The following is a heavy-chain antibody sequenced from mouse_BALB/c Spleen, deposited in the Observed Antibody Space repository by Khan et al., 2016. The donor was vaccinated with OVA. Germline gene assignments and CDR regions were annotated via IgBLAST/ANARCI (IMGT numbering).Heavy chain of an antibody. D-gene: IGHD1-1*01. Sequence: QMQLEESGPGLVAPSQSLSITCTVSGFSLTSYAVHWVRQPPGKGLEWLGMIGTGGSTNYNSALMSRLSINKDNSKSKVFLKMNSLQTDDTAMYYGARDHYGSSYDYAMDYWGQGTSVTVSS. CDR1: GFSLTSYA. CDR3: ARDHYGSSYDYAMDY. J-gene: IGHJ4*01. V-gene: IGHV2-9*02. CDR2: IGTGGST.